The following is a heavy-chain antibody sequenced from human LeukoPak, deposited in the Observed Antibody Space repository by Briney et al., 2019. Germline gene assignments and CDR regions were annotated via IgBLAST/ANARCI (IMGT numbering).Heavy chain of an antibody. CDR3: ARVLIAVAEIDY. V-gene: IGHV4-39*07. Sequence: PSETLSLTCTVSGGSISSSSYYWGWIRQPPGKGLEWIGSIYYSGSTYYNPSLKSRVTIPVDTSKNQFSLKLSSVTAADTAVYYCARVLIAVAEIDYWGQGILVTVSS. CDR2: IYYSGST. CDR1: GGSISSSSYY. J-gene: IGHJ4*02. D-gene: IGHD6-19*01.